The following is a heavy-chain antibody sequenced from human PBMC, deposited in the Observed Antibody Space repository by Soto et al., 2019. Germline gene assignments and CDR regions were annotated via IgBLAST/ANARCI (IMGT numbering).Heavy chain of an antibody. Sequence: SETLSLTCAVYGGSFSGYYWSWIRQPPWKGLEWIGEINHSGSTNYNPSLKSRVTISVDTSKNQFSLKLSSVTAADTAVYYCARGRDYGDSPYYYYYMDVWGKGTTVTVS. CDR2: INHSGST. J-gene: IGHJ6*03. D-gene: IGHD4-17*01. CDR3: ARGRDYGDSPYYYYYMDV. CDR1: GGSFSGYY. V-gene: IGHV4-34*01.